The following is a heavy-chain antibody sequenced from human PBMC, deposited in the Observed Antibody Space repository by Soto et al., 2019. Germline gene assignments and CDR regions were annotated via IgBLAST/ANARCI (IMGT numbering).Heavy chain of an antibody. V-gene: IGHV1-69*13. D-gene: IGHD1-20*01. J-gene: IGHJ4*02. CDR3: AGEASDITGTLYFDY. CDR1: GGTFSSYA. Sequence: ASVKVSCKASGGTFSSYAISWVRQAPGQGLEWMGGIIPIFGTANYAQKFQGRVTITADESTSTAYMELRSLRSEDTAVYYCAGEASDITGTLYFDYWGQGTLVTVSS. CDR2: IIPIFGTA.